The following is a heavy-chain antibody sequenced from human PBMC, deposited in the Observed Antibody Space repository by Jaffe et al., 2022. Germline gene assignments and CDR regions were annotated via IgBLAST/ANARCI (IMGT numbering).Heavy chain of an antibody. CDR2: LSGSGRTT. J-gene: IGHJ4*02. D-gene: IGHD3-16*01. Sequence: EVQLLESGGGLVQPGGSLRLSCAASGFAFSASDMTWVRQAPGKGLEWVSALSGSGRTTYYVHSVEGRFTISRDNSKDTLYLEMNSLRVEDTAIYYCAKMGGGAYRQRLDSWGQGALVTVSS. CDR3: AKMGGGAYRQRLDS. CDR1: GFAFSASD. V-gene: IGHV3-23*01.